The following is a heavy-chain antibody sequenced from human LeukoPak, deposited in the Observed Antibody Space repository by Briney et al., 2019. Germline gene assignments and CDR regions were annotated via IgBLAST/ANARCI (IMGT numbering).Heavy chain of an antibody. Sequence: GRSLRLSCAASGFTFSSFAMHWVRQAPGKGLEWVALISYDGSNKCYADSVTGRFTISRDNSRNTLYLQMNSLRAEDTAVYYCARSYSSGWYAQGNGLIDYWGQGTLVTVSS. CDR2: ISYDGSNK. J-gene: IGHJ4*02. CDR1: GFTFSSFA. CDR3: ARSYSSGWYAQGNGLIDY. V-gene: IGHV3-30-3*01. D-gene: IGHD6-19*01.